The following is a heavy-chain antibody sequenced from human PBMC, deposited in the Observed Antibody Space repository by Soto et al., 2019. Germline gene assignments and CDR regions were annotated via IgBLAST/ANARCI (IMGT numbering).Heavy chain of an antibody. D-gene: IGHD3-3*01. CDR1: GYTFSSYG. V-gene: IGHV1-18*01. CDR2: ISTYNGNT. Sequence: ASVKVSCKTSGYTFSSYGISWVRQAPGQGLEWMGWISTYNGNTRYEEMVQDRVTMTTDTSTSTAYMELRSLRSDDTAVYYCARIGGFLDWLETLIDYWGQGTLVTVSS. J-gene: IGHJ4*02. CDR3: ARIGGFLDWLETLIDY.